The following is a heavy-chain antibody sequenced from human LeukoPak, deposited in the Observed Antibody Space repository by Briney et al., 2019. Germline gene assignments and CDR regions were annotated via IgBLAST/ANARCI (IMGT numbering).Heavy chain of an antibody. CDR1: GGTFSSYT. Sequence: GASVKVSCKASGGTFSSYTISRVRQAPGQGLEWMGRIIPILGIANYAQKFQGRVTITADKSTSTAYMELSSLRSEDTAVYYCARDRCGGDCYPHDYWGQGTLVTVSS. CDR3: ARDRCGGDCYPHDY. CDR2: IIPILGIA. J-gene: IGHJ4*02. D-gene: IGHD2-21*02. V-gene: IGHV1-69*04.